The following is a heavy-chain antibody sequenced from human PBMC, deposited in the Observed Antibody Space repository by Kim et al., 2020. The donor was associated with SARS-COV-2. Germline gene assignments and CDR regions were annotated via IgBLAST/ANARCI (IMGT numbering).Heavy chain of an antibody. J-gene: IGHJ4*02. CDR3: VRDERERNRDYSFDY. CDR1: GGSISSYY. CDR2: IYSSGSA. Sequence: SETLSLTCTVSGGSISSYYWSWIRQAPGKGLEWIGYIYSSGSATYNPSFKSRVTMSVDTSKNQFSLKLTSVTAADTAFYYCVRDERERNRDYSFDYWGQGTLVTVSS. V-gene: IGHV4-59*13. D-gene: IGHD1-7*01.